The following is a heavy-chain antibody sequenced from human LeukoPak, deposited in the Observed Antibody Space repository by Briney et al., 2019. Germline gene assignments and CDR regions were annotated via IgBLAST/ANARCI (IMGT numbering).Heavy chain of an antibody. CDR3: ARPKTDLKGELSSPLDY. CDR2: ISYDGSNK. J-gene: IGHJ4*02. Sequence: GGSLRLSCAASGFTFSSYAMHWVRQAPGKGLEWVAVISYDGSNKYYADSVKGRFTISRDNSKNTLYLQMNSLRAEDTAVYYYARPKTDLKGELSSPLDYWGQGTLVTVSS. CDR1: GFTFSSYA. D-gene: IGHD3-16*02. V-gene: IGHV3-30-3*01.